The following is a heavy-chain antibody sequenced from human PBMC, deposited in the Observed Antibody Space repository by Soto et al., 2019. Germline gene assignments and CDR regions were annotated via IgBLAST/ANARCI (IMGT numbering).Heavy chain of an antibody. D-gene: IGHD6-6*01. CDR3: AKTLQYSSSPFDY. V-gene: IGHV3-33*06. Sequence: GGSLRLSCAASGFTFSSYGMHWVRQAPGKGLEWVAVIWYDGSNKYYADSVKGRFNISRDNSKNTLYLQMNSLRAEDTAVYYCAKTLQYSSSPFDYWGQGTLVTVSS. J-gene: IGHJ4*02. CDR2: IWYDGSNK. CDR1: GFTFSSYG.